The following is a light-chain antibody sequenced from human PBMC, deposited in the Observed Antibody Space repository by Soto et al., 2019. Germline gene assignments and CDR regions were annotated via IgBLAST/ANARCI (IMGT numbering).Light chain of an antibody. CDR2: AAS. V-gene: IGKV1-27*01. CDR3: QRYDSAPWT. CDR1: QAISNY. Sequence: DIQMTQSPSSLSASVGDRVTITCRASQAISNYLAWYQQKPGKVPKLLIYAASTLQSGVPSRFSGSGSGTDFPLTISSLQPEDVATYYCQRYDSAPWTFGQGTKVEIK. J-gene: IGKJ1*01.